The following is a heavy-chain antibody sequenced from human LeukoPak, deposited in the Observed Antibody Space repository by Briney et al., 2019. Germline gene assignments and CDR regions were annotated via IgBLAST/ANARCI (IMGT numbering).Heavy chain of an antibody. V-gene: IGHV1-2*02. CDR2: INANSGGT. CDR3: AIELTGPFYFDN. D-gene: IGHD2-8*02. Sequence: ASVKVSCKASGYTFTAYYMHWVRQAPGQGLEWMGCINANSGGTDYVQKFQGRVTMTRDTSISTAYMELSGLTSDDTAVYYCAIELTGPFYFDNWGQGTLVTVSS. CDR1: GYTFTAYY. J-gene: IGHJ4*02.